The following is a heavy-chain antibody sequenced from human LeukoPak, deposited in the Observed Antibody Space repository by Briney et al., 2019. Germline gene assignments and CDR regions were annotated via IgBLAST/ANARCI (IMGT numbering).Heavy chain of an antibody. CDR1: GFTFSSYS. J-gene: IGHJ5*02. V-gene: IGHV3-21*04. D-gene: IGHD3-3*01. Sequence: GGSLRLSCAASGFTFSSYSMNWVRQAPGKGLEWVSSISSSSSYIYYADSVKGRFTISRDNAKNSLYLQMNSLRAEDTAVYYCAKEGGNDFWSGYGGDPIWFDPWGQGTLVTVSS. CDR3: AKEGGNDFWSGYGGDPIWFDP. CDR2: ISSSSSYI.